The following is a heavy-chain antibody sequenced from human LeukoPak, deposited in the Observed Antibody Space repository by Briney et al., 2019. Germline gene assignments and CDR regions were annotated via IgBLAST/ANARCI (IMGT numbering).Heavy chain of an antibody. CDR1: GFTFSSYD. Sequence: GGSLRLSCAASGFTFSSYDMHWVRQATGKGLEWVPAIGTAGDTYYPGSVKGRFTISRENAKNSLYLQMNSLRAGDTAVYYCARTVAALRYGMDVWGQGTTVTVSS. CDR2: IGTAGDT. J-gene: IGHJ6*02. D-gene: IGHD6-13*01. V-gene: IGHV3-13*01. CDR3: ARTVAALRYGMDV.